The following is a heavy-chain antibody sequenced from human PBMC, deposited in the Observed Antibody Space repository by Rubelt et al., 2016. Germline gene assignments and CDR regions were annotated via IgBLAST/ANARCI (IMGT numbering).Heavy chain of an antibody. J-gene: IGHJ4*02. Sequence: CGGNLVQPVGSLRLYCEASGFTFTRYCMHWVRQAPGKGLAWVSRINEVGSNTNYADSVEGRFTISRDNAKNTLYLQMHSLRAEDTAVYYCASVLAGGTRSFDYWGQGTLVTVSS. CDR2: INEVGSNT. V-gene: IGHV3-74*01. CDR1: GFTFTRYC. D-gene: IGHD1-26*01. CDR3: ASVLAGGTRSFDY.